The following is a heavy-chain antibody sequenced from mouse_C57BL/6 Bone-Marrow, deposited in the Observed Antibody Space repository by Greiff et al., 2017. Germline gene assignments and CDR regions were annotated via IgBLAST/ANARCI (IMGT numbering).Heavy chain of an antibody. CDR2: IDPENGDT. CDR3: TRPLNTTVVATDFYAMDY. V-gene: IGHV14-4*01. J-gene: IGHJ4*01. Sequence: VQLQQSGAELVRPGASVKLSCTASGFNIKDDYMHWVKQRPEQGLEWIGWIDPENGDTEYASKFQGKATITADTSSNTAYLQLSSLTSEDTAVYYCTRPLNTTVVATDFYAMDYWGQGTSVTVSS. CDR1: GFNIKDDY. D-gene: IGHD1-1*01.